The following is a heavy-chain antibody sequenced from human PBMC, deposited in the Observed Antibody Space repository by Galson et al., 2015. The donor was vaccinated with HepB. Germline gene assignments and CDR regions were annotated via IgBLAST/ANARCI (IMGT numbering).Heavy chain of an antibody. CDR3: AREGPNYYGSGWFDP. CDR1: GFTVSSNY. Sequence: SLRLSCAAPGFTVSSNYMNWVRQAPGKGLEWVSVIYSGGNTYYADSVNGRFTISRDNSKNTLYLQMDGLRAEDTAVYYCAREGPNYYGSGWFDPWGQGTLVTVSS. J-gene: IGHJ5*02. CDR2: IYSGGNT. V-gene: IGHV3-66*01. D-gene: IGHD3-10*01.